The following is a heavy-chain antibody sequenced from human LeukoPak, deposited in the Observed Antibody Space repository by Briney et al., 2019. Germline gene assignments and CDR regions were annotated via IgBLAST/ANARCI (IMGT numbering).Heavy chain of an antibody. J-gene: IGHJ4*02. V-gene: IGHV4-34*01. CDR3: ARVGYYDFWSGYYPNYFDY. CDR2: INHSGST. Sequence: MPSETLSLTCAVYGGSFSGYYWSWIRQPPGKGLEWIGEINHSGSTNYNPSLKSRVTISVDTSKNQFSLKLSSVIAADTAVYYCARVGYYDFWSGYYPNYFDYWGQGTLVTVSS. D-gene: IGHD3-3*01. CDR1: GGSFSGYY.